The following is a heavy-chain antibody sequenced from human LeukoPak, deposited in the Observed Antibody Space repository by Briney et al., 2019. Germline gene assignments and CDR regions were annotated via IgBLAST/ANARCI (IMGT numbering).Heavy chain of an antibody. CDR3: ARGSGSSNSLYYYYYMDV. Sequence: SETLSLTCAVYGGSFSGYYWSWIRQPPGEGLEWIGEINHSGSTNYNPSLKSRVTISVDTSKNQFSLKLSSVTAADTAVYYCARGSGSSNSLYYYYYMDVWGKGTTVTVSS. D-gene: IGHD4-23*01. V-gene: IGHV4-34*01. CDR2: INHSGST. J-gene: IGHJ6*03. CDR1: GGSFSGYY.